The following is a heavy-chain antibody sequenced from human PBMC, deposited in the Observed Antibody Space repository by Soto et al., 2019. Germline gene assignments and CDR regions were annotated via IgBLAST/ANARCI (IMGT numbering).Heavy chain of an antibody. J-gene: IGHJ6*02. CDR1: GFTFSSYA. CDR2: ISYDGSNK. CDR3: AREYCSSTSCYNDYHYRMAV. V-gene: IGHV3-30-3*01. D-gene: IGHD2-2*02. Sequence: GGSLRLSCAASGFTFSSYAMHWVRQAPGKGLEWVAVISYDGSNKYYADSVKGRFTISRDNSKNTLYLQMNSLRAEDTAVYYCAREYCSSTSCYNDYHYRMAVRGQRTTVTVSS.